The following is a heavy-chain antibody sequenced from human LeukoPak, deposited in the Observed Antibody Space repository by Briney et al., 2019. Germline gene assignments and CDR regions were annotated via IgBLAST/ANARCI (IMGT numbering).Heavy chain of an antibody. Sequence: PGGSLRLSCAASGFTFSDYAMNWVRQAPGKGLEWVSYIGVGSSTKYYGDSVQGRFSISRDDSKNSVYLEMNSLRTEDTAVYFCARDSSSGWYGWFDPWGQGTLVTVSS. J-gene: IGHJ5*02. CDR1: GFTFSDYA. V-gene: IGHV3-48*01. CDR3: ARDSSSGWYGWFDP. D-gene: IGHD6-19*01. CDR2: IGVGSSTK.